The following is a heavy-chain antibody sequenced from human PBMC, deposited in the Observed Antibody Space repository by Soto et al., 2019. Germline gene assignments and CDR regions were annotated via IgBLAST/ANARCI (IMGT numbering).Heavy chain of an antibody. D-gene: IGHD3-3*01. CDR2: IKQDGGDK. J-gene: IGHJ4*02. CDR1: GFHSSTYW. V-gene: IGHV3-7*01. Sequence: PGGSLILSCAASGFHSSTYWMSWVRQAPGKGLEWVANIKQDGGDKHYVDSVKGRFTISRDNTKNSLYLQMNSLRAEDTAVYYCARAVFGVVIMFDYWGQGALVTVSS. CDR3: ARAVFGVVIMFDY.